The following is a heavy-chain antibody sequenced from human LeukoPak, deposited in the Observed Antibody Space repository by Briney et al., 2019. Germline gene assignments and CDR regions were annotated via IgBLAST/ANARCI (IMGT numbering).Heavy chain of an antibody. V-gene: IGHV5-51*01. J-gene: IGHJ4*02. D-gene: IGHD6-19*01. CDR1: GYGFTSYW. CDR2: IYPGDSDT. CDR3: ARHLGARQVAGDFDY. Sequence: GESLKISCKGSGYGFTSYWIGWVRQMPGKGLEWMGLIYPGDSDTRYSPSFQGQVTISADKSISTAYLQWSSLKASDTAMYYCARHLGARQVAGDFDYWGQGTLVTVSS.